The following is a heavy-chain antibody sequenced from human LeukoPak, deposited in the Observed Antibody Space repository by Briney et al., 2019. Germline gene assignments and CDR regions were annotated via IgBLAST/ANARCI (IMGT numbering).Heavy chain of an antibody. J-gene: IGHJ4*02. CDR2: ISGSGGST. CDR1: GLTFSSYS. Sequence: GGSLRLSCAASGLTFSSYSMDWVRQAPGKGLEWVSAISGSGGSTYYADSVKGRFTISRDNSKNTLYLQMNSLRAEDTAVYYCAKDRGYRSDYGGTDYWGQGTLVTVSS. D-gene: IGHD4-23*01. V-gene: IGHV3-23*01. CDR3: AKDRGYRSDYGGTDY.